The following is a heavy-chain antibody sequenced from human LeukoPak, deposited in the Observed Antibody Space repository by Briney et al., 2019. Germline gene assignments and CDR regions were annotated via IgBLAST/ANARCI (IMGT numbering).Heavy chain of an antibody. Sequence: GGSLRLSCAASGFSISDHYMDWVRQAPGKGLEWVSLIFSNGDTHYADSVKGRFTISRDTSKNTVSLQMNSLRVEDTAMYYCTRDQMNYWGQGTLVAVSS. CDR2: IFSNGDT. CDR1: GFSISDHY. CDR3: TRDQMNY. V-gene: IGHV3-53*01. J-gene: IGHJ4*02. D-gene: IGHD5-24*01.